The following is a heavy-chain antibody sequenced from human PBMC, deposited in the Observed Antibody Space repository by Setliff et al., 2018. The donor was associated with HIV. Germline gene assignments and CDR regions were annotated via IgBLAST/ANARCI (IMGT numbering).Heavy chain of an antibody. CDR2: IKDDGSEK. J-gene: IGHJ6*02. Sequence: GGSLRLSCRASAFTFSDYWMTWVRQAPGRGLQWVANIKDDGSEKNYLDSIKGRFTIFRDNARNSLYLQMTSLRAEDSGVYYCARSGRPIYYYYSMDVWGQGTTVTVSS. CDR1: AFTFSDYW. CDR3: ARSGRPIYYYYSMDV. V-gene: IGHV3-7*01. D-gene: IGHD3-3*01.